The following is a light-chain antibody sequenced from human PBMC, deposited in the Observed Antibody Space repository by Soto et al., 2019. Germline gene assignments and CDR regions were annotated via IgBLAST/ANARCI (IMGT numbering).Light chain of an antibody. V-gene: IGKV1-39*01. J-gene: IGKJ2*02. Sequence: DIQMTQSPSSLSASVGDRVTITCRASQSISNYLNWYQQKPGKAPKLLIYAASSLQSGVPSRFSGSGSETDLTLTISSLQPEDFATYYCQQSYSTPRTFGQGTKLEIK. CDR1: QSISNY. CDR3: QQSYSTPRT. CDR2: AAS.